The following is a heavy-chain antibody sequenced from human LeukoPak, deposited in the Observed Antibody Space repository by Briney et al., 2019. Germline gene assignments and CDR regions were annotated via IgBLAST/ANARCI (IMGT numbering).Heavy chain of an antibody. CDR2: IYPGDSDT. CDR3: ARSPMGGGYGMDV. J-gene: IGHJ6*02. Sequence: GESLKISCKGSGYSFADSWVAWVRQMPGKGLEWMAIIYPGDSDTRYSPSFEGQVTISADKSISTAYLQWSSLKASDTAKYYCARSPMGGGYGMDVWGQGTTVTVSS. CDR1: GYSFADSW. D-gene: IGHD3-10*01. V-gene: IGHV5-51*01.